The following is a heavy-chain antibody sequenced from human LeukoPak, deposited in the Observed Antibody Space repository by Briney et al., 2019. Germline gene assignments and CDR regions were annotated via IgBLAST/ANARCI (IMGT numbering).Heavy chain of an antibody. CDR3: AKDRLIVGATANAFDI. CDR1: GFTFSSYA. D-gene: IGHD1-26*01. J-gene: IGHJ3*02. V-gene: IGHV3-30*04. Sequence: PGGSLRLSCAASGFTFSSYAMHWVRQAPGKGLEWVAVISYDGSNKYYADSVKGRFTISRDNSKNTLYLQMNSLRAEDTAVYYCAKDRLIVGATANAFDIWGQGTMVTVSS. CDR2: ISYDGSNK.